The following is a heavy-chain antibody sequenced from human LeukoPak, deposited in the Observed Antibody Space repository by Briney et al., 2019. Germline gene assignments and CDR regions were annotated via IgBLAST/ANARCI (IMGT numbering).Heavy chain of an antibody. CDR3: ARDWRAAGTLDN. D-gene: IGHD6-13*01. V-gene: IGHV3-33*01. Sequence: GGSLRLSCAASGFTFSSYGMHWVRQAPGKGLEWVAVIWDDGNNKYYADSVKGRVTISRDNPKNTLYLQMKSLRAEDTAVYYCARDWRAAGTLDNWGQGTLVTV. J-gene: IGHJ4*02. CDR2: IWDDGNNK. CDR1: GFTFSSYG.